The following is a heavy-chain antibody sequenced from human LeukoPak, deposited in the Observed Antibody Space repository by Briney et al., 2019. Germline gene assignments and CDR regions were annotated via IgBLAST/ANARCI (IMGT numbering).Heavy chain of an antibody. CDR3: ARAGFTFSHYGSFFDY. V-gene: IGHV3-48*01. CDR2: ISSSSSTI. CDR1: GFTFSSYS. J-gene: IGHJ4*02. D-gene: IGHD3-10*01. Sequence: GGSLRLSCAASGFTFSSYSMNWVRQAPGKGLEWVSHISSSSSTIYYADSVKGRFTISRDNAKNSLYLQMNSLRAEDTAVYYCARAGFTFSHYGSFFDYWGQGTLVTVSS.